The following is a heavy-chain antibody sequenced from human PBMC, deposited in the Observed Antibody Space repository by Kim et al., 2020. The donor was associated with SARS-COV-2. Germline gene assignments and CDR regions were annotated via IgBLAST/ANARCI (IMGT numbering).Heavy chain of an antibody. Sequence: SETLSLTCTVSGGSISSSSYYWGWIRQPPGKGLEWIGSIYYSGSTYYNPSLKSRVTISVDTSKNQFSLKLSSVTAADTAVYYCARQHDYGDPTSGYWGQG. J-gene: IGHJ4*02. CDR3: ARQHDYGDPTSGY. CDR2: IYYSGST. V-gene: IGHV4-39*01. CDR1: GGSISSSSYY. D-gene: IGHD4-17*01.